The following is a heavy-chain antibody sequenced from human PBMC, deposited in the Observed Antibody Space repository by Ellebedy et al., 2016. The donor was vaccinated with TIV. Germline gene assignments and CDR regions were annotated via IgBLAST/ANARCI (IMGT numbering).Heavy chain of an antibody. J-gene: IGHJ6*02. V-gene: IGHV1-18*01. D-gene: IGHD5-12*01. CDR3: ARDRYSGYDFGGGVGEDYYYGMDV. CDR2: IRVYNGNT. Sequence: AASVTVSCKASGYTFTSYGISWARQAPGQGLEWMGWIRVYNGNTNYAQKLQGRVTMTTDTSTRTAYMELRSLRSDDTAVYYCARDRYSGYDFGGGVGEDYYYGMDVWGQGTTVTVSS. CDR1: GYTFTSYG.